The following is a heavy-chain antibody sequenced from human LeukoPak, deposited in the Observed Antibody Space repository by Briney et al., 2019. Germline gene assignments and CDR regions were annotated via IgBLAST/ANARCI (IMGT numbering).Heavy chain of an antibody. J-gene: IGHJ4*02. V-gene: IGHV3-74*01. CDR2: INTDGSST. CDR1: GFTFSSYW. Sequence: SGGSLRLSCAASGFTFSSYWMHWVRQAPGKGLVWVSRINTDGSSTSYADSVKGRFTISRYNAKNTMYLQMNSLRAEDTAVYYCARVSSSSWWALDYWGQGTLVTVSS. D-gene: IGHD6-13*01. CDR3: ARVSSSSWWALDY.